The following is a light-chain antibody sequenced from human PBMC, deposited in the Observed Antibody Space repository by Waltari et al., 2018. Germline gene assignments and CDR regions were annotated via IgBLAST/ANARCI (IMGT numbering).Light chain of an antibody. CDR1: QTIDTY. CDR2: AAS. V-gene: IGKV1-39*01. CDR3: QPSKRVPYT. J-gene: IGKJ2*01. Sequence: DIQMTQSPSSLSASSGDRVSITCRASQTIDTYLNWFQQKPGEAPKLLIYAASTLQSVVPLRFSVSGSGTDFTLTISGLQYEDFATYYCQPSKRVPYTFGQGTRLEIK.